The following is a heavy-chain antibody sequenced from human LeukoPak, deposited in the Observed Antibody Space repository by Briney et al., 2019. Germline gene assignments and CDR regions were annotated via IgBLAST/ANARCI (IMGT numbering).Heavy chain of an antibody. CDR2: MNTEGSST. CDR3: VRDNPRQQGFAY. V-gene: IGHV3-74*01. Sequence: GGSLRLSCAASGFTSSTHWMHWVRQAPGKGLVWVSRMNTEGSSTAYAGSVKGRFTISRDNAKNSLYLQMNSLRAEDTAVYYCVRDNPRQQGFAYWGQGTLVTVSS. CDR1: GFTSSTHW. J-gene: IGHJ4*02. D-gene: IGHD6-13*01.